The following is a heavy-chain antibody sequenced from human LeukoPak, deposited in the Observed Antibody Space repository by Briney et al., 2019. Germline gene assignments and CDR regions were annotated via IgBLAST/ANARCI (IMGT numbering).Heavy chain of an antibody. CDR2: ISHSGST. V-gene: IGHV4-34*01. J-gene: IGHJ4*02. Sequence: SETLSLTCAVYGGSFSGYYWSWIRQPPGKGLEWIGEISHSGSTNYNPSLKSRVTISVDTSKNQFSLKLSSVTAADTAVYYCARRDDWYYYDSSGYYSHYYFDYWGQGTLVTVSS. CDR1: GGSFSGYY. CDR3: ARRDDWYYYDSSGYYSHYYFDY. D-gene: IGHD3-22*01.